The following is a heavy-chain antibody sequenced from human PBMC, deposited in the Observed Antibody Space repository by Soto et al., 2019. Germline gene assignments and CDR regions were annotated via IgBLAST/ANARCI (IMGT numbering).Heavy chain of an antibody. CDR3: ARRSQYSGYDRFAFDI. V-gene: IGHV1-18*01. J-gene: IGHJ3*02. Sequence: ASVKVSCKASGYTFTSYGISWVRQAPGQGLEWMGWISAYNGNTNYAQKLQGRVTMTTDTSTSTAYMELRSLRSEDTAVYYCARRSQYSGYDRFAFDIWGQGTMVTVSS. CDR1: GYTFTSYG. CDR2: ISAYNGNT. D-gene: IGHD5-12*01.